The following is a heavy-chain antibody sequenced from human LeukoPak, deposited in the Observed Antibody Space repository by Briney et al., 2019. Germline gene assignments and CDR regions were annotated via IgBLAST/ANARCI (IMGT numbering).Heavy chain of an antibody. Sequence: PGGSLRLSCAASGFTFSDYYMSWVRQAPGKGLEWVANIKQDGSEKYYVDSVKGRFTISRDNAKNSLYLQMNSLRAEDRAVYHCAREMAVGRDGYNFYDYWGQGTLVTVSS. CDR3: AREMAVGRDGYNFYDY. J-gene: IGHJ4*02. CDR1: GFTFSDYY. D-gene: IGHD5-24*01. V-gene: IGHV3-7*01. CDR2: IKQDGSEK.